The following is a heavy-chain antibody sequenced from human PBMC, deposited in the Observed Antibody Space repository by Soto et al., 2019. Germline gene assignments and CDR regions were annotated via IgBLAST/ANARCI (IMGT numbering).Heavy chain of an antibody. CDR2: IWYDGSNK. Sequence: GGALRLSCAASGFSFSNYAMHWVRQAPGKGLEWVAVIWYDGSNKYYADSVKGRFTISKDNSQTTVYLQMNSLRAEDSAVYYCTRDPYGGSRYYFDSWGQGTLVTVSS. CDR1: GFSFSNYA. CDR3: TRDPYGGSRYYFDS. J-gene: IGHJ4*02. D-gene: IGHD1-26*01. V-gene: IGHV3-33*01.